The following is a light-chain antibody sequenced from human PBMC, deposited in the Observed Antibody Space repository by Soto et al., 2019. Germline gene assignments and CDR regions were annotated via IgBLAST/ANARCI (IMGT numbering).Light chain of an antibody. Sequence: EIVLTQSPGTLSLSPGERATLSCRASQSVASNYLGWYQQKPGQAPRVLIFDASIRATGIPDRFSASGSGSDFTLTISRLEPDDCAVYYCHQYDSLPLTFGGGTKVEI. V-gene: IGKV3-20*01. J-gene: IGKJ4*01. CDR1: QSVASNY. CDR2: DAS. CDR3: HQYDSLPLT.